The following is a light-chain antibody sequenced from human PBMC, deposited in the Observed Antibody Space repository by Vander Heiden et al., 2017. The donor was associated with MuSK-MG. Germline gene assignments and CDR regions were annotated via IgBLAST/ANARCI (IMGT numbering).Light chain of an antibody. Sequence: ESALMQSPGTLSLSPGERATVSCRPSQSVSSTSLGWYMEQLGQAPRLLIYGASSRATRIPDRFSGSGSGTDFTLTIRNLELEDFAVYYCQHNGNSPFTFGHGTKVDIK. CDR1: QSVSSTS. CDR2: GAS. J-gene: IGKJ3*01. CDR3: QHNGNSPFT. V-gene: IGKV3-20*01.